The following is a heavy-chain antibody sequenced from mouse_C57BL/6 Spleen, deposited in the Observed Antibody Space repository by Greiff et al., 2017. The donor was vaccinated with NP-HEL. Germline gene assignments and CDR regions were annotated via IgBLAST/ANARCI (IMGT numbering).Heavy chain of an antibody. D-gene: IGHD2-10*01. CDR2: LSRCFFSP. CDR1: FFPFRLSF. J-gene: IGHJ2*01. CDR3: ARQSLLGVYFDY. V-gene: IGHV5-6*01. Sequence: EVKVVESGGDLVKPGGSLTLSCAASFFPFRLSFLSLFRPPPAPLLSFVSPLSRCFFSPSSPDSVKGRFTISRDNAKNTLYLQMSSLKSEDTAMYYCARQSLLGVYFDYWGQGTTLTVSS.